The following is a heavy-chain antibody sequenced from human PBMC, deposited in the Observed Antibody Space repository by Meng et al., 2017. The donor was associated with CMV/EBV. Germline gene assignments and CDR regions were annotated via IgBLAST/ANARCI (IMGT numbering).Heavy chain of an antibody. CDR3: AKAFSASWYREYYDD. CDR1: EFTFSNYA. CDR2: ITASGGST. V-gene: IGHV3-23*01. Sequence: GESLKISCAASEFTFSNYAMSWVRQAPGRGLARVSAITASGGSTYYADSVKGRFTVSRDNSKNTLYLQMNSLRAEDTALYYCAKAFSASWYREYYDDWGQGTLVTVSS. J-gene: IGHJ4*02. D-gene: IGHD6-13*01.